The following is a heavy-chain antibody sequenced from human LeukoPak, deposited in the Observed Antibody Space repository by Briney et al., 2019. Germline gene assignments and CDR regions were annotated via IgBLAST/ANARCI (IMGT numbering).Heavy chain of an antibody. CDR2: IHYSGST. CDR1: GGSISTYY. CDR3: ARGSDYYGSGIKYNWFDP. V-gene: IGHV4-59*01. Sequence: SETLSLTCTISGGSISTYYMSWIRQPPGQGLEWVCHIHYSGSTNSNPSLKRRVTISVDTSKNQFSLNLKSVTAADTAVYYCARGSDYYGSGIKYNWFDPWGQGTLVTVSS. D-gene: IGHD3-10*01. J-gene: IGHJ5*02.